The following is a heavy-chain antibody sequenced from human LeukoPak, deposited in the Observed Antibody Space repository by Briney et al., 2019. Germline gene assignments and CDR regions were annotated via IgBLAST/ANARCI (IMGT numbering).Heavy chain of an antibody. D-gene: IGHD6-13*01. Sequence: PSETLSLTCAVYGGSFSGYYWSWIRQPPGKGLEWIGEINHSGSINYNPSLKSRVTISVDTSKNQFSLKLSSVTAADTAVYYCARGRGTAGSWGQGTLVTVSS. CDR2: INHSGSI. CDR3: ARGRGTAGS. CDR1: GGSFSGYY. J-gene: IGHJ4*02. V-gene: IGHV4-34*01.